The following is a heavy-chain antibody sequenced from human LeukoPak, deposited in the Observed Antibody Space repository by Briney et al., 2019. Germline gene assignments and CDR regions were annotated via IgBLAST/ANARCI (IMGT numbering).Heavy chain of an antibody. CDR2: IYPGDSDT. CDR3: ARRAKGYCSGGSCFRSWFDP. V-gene: IGHV5-51*01. D-gene: IGHD2-15*01. CDR1: GYSFTSYW. J-gene: IGHJ5*02. Sequence: GESLKISCKDSGYSFTSYWIGWVRQMPGKGLEWMGIIYPGDSDTRYSPSFQGQVTISADKSISTAYLQWSSLKASDTAMYYCARRAKGYCSGGSCFRSWFDPWGQGTLVTVSS.